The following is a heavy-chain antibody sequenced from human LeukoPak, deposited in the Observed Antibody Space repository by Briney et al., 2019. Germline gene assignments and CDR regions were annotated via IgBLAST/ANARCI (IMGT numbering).Heavy chain of an antibody. CDR1: GGTFSSYA. Sequence: SVKVSCKASGGTFSSYAISWVRQAPGQGLEWMGGIIPIFGTANYAQKFQGRVTITADESTSTAYMELSSLRSEDTAVYYCARVVGATNAEYYYYYMDVWGKGTTVTVSS. CDR2: IIPIFGTA. D-gene: IGHD1-26*01. V-gene: IGHV1-69*13. CDR3: ARVVGATNAEYYYYYMDV. J-gene: IGHJ6*03.